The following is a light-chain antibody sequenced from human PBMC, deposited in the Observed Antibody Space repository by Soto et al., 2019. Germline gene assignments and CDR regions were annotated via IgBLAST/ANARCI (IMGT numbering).Light chain of an antibody. V-gene: IGLV2-8*01. Sequence: QSVLTQPPSASGSPGQSVTISCTGTSSDVGGYNYVSWYQQHPGKAPKLMIYEVSKRPSGVPDRFSGSKSGNTASLTVSGLQAEDEADYYCSSYAGSNKFVVFGGWTKLTFL. CDR2: EVS. J-gene: IGLJ2*01. CDR1: SSDVGGYNY. CDR3: SSYAGSNKFVV.